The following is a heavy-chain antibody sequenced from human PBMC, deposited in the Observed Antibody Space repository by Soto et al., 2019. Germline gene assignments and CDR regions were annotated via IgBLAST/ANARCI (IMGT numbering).Heavy chain of an antibody. CDR3: AGHPTGYCSGGSCSGPVDY. J-gene: IGHJ4*02. CDR1: GGSFSGYY. CDR2: INHSGST. V-gene: IGHV4-34*01. D-gene: IGHD2-15*01. Sequence: SETLSLTCAVYGGSFSGYYWSWIRQPPGKGLEWIGEINHSGSTNYNPSLKSRVTISVDTSKNQFSLKLSSVTAADTAVYYCAGHPTGYCSGGSCSGPVDYWGQGTLVTVSS.